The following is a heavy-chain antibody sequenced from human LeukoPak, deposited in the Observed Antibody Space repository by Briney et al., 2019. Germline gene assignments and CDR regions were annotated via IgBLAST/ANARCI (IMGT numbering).Heavy chain of an antibody. CDR3: ARAPGYGAAYYFDY. CDR1: GFTFSKFA. Sequence: HPGRSLRLSCAAAGFTFSKFAMHWVRQAPGKGLEWEAVVSYDGSYKYYADSVKGRFTISRDNSKNTLYLQMNSLRAEDTAVYYCARAPGYGAAYYFDYWGQGTLVTVSS. J-gene: IGHJ4*02. V-gene: IGHV3-30*04. CDR2: VSYDGSYK. D-gene: IGHD1-1*01.